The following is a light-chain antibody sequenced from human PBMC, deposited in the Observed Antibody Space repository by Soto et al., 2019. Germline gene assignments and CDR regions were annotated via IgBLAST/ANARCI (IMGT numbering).Light chain of an antibody. CDR3: QQYNSYSRT. CDR1: QSISSW. CDR2: KAS. J-gene: IGKJ1*01. Sequence: DIQMTQSPSTLSASVGDRVTITCRASQSISSWLAWYQQKPGQAPKLLIYKASSLASGVPSRFRGRGSGTEFTLTIRSLQPDDFATYYCQQYNSYSRTFGQGTKVDIK. V-gene: IGKV1-5*03.